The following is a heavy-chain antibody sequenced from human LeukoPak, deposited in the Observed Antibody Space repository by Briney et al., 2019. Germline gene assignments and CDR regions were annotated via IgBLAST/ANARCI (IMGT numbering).Heavy chain of an antibody. Sequence: SETLSLTCTVSGGSISSYYWSWIRQPPGKGLEWIGYIYYSGSTNYNPSLKSRVTISVDTSKNQFSLKLTSVTAADTAVYYCARSGGDFYFDYWGQGTLVTVSS. CDR2: IYYSGST. CDR3: ARSGGDFYFDY. D-gene: IGHD2-21*02. J-gene: IGHJ4*02. CDR1: GGSISSYY. V-gene: IGHV4-59*01.